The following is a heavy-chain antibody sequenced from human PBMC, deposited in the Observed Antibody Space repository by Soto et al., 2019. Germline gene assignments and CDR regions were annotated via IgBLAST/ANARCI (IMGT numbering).Heavy chain of an antibody. J-gene: IGHJ6*02. V-gene: IGHV1-69*01. CDR1: GDTFKNCV. D-gene: IGHD3-10*01. Sequence: QVQVVQSGVEVRRPGSSVKVSCKASGDTFKNCVISWVRQAPGQGLEWMGGIIPLFGTTDFAQRFQGRLTNKKDESTTTAYLELSRLRSEDTATYYCAAELGFGKLSVVWGQGTTVIVSS. CDR2: IIPLFGTT. CDR3: AAELGFGKLSVV.